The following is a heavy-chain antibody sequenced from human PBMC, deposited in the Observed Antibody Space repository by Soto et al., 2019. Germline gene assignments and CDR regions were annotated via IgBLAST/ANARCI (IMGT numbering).Heavy chain of an antibody. Sequence: PSETLSLTCTVSGGSISSGDYYWIWIRQPPGKGLEWIGYIYYSGSTYYNPSLKSRVTISVDTSKNQFSLKLSSVTAADTAVYYCAGLLYSSSWYGGGAFDIWGQGTMVTVSS. V-gene: IGHV4-30-4*01. D-gene: IGHD6-13*01. CDR3: AGLLYSSSWYGGGAFDI. CDR1: GGSISSGDYY. CDR2: IYYSGST. J-gene: IGHJ3*02.